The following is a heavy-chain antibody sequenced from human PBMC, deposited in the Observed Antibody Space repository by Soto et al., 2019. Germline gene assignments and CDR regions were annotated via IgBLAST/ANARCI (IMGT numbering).Heavy chain of an antibody. CDR2: ISAYNGNT. D-gene: IGHD4-17*01. CDR3: ATRTTVVKSDAFDI. V-gene: IGHV1-18*01. CDR1: GYTFTSYG. Sequence: QVQLVQSGAEVKKPGASVKVSCKASGYTFTSYGISWVRQAPGQGLEWMGWISAYNGNTNYAQKLQRRVTKTTDTSTSTAYMELRSLRSDDTAVYYCATRTTVVKSDAFDIWGQGTMVTVSS. J-gene: IGHJ3*02.